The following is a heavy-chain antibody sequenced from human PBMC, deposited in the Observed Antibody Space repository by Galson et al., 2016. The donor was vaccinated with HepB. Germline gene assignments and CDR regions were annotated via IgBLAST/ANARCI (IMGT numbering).Heavy chain of an antibody. CDR3: AKDNAAWLVDY. CDR1: GFTFSRYT. D-gene: IGHD6-19*01. CDR2: ISSDGSKE. Sequence: SLRLSCAASGFTFSRYTMHWVRQAPGKGLEWVAVISSDGSKEYYADSVKGRFTISRDNSRNTLYLQMNSLRAEDAAVYYCAKDNAAWLVDYWGQGSLFTVPA. J-gene: IGHJ4*02. V-gene: IGHV3-30-3*01.